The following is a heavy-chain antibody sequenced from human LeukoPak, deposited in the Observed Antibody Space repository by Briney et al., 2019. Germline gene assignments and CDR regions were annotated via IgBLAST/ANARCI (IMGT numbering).Heavy chain of an antibody. CDR3: AKGYSSLGDY. Sequence: PGGSLRLSCAASGCTFSSYAMSWVRKAPGKGLEWVSAISGSGGSTYYADSVKGRFTISRDNSKNTLYLQMNRLRAEGTAVYYCAKGYSSLGDYWGQGTLVTVSS. J-gene: IGHJ4*02. V-gene: IGHV3-23*01. CDR2: ISGSGGST. D-gene: IGHD6-13*01. CDR1: GCTFSSYA.